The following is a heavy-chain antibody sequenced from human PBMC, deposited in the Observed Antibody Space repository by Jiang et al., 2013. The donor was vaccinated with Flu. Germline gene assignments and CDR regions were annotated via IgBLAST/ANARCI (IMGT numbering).Heavy chain of an antibody. Sequence: GLEWVSVISGSGAMTYFAVSVKGRFTISRDDYKKTLYLQMNSLRAEDTAVYYCAKGAAARGRDAYTQLDNWGQGTLVTVSS. V-gene: IGHV3-23*01. J-gene: IGHJ4*02. CDR2: ISGSGAMT. CDR3: AKGAAARGRDAYTQLDN. D-gene: IGHD5-24*01.